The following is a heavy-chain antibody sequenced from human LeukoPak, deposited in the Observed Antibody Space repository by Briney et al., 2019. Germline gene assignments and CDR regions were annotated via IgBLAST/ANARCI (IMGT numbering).Heavy chain of an antibody. J-gene: IGHJ4*02. CDR2: ISGIGITT. V-gene: IGHV3-23*01. Sequence: GGSLRLSCAASGFTFSSYAMSWVRQAPGKGLEWVSGISGIGITTYYADSVKGRFSISRHNSKNTLYLVVNSLRAEDTAVYYCARTLYLDYWGQGTLVTVSS. CDR3: ARTLYLDY. CDR1: GFTFSSYA.